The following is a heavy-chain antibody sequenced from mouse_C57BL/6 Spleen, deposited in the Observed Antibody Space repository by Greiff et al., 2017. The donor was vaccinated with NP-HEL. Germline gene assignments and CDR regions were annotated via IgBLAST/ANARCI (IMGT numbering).Heavy chain of an antibody. CDR3: ARDYYGSRYAMDY. CDR1: GFTFSDYG. D-gene: IGHD1-1*01. V-gene: IGHV5-17*01. J-gene: IGHJ4*01. CDR2: ISSGSSTI. Sequence: EVKVVESGGGLVKPGGSLKLSCAASGFTFSDYGMHWVRQAPEKGLEWVAYISSGSSTIYYADTVKGRFTISRDNAKNTLFLQMTSLRSEDTAMYYCARDYYGSRYAMDYWGQGTSVTVSS.